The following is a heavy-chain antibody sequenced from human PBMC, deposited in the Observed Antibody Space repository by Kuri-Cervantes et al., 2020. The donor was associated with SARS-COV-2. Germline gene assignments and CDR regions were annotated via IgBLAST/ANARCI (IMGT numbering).Heavy chain of an antibody. V-gene: IGHV4-34*01. CDR1: GGSFSGYY. CDR3: ATLDDYGDYGGVYFDY. J-gene: IGHJ4*02. CDR2: INHSGST. D-gene: IGHD4-17*01. Sequence: GSLRLSCAVYGGSFSGYYWSWIRQPPGKGLEWIGEINHSGSTNYNPSLKSRVTISVDTSKNQFSLKLSSVTAADTAVYYCATLDDYGDYGGVYFDYWGQGTLVTVSS.